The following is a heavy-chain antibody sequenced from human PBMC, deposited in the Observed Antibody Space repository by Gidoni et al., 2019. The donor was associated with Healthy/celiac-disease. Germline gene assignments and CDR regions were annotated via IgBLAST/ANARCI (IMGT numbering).Heavy chain of an antibody. CDR1: GFTFSNAW. D-gene: IGHD6-19*01. CDR3: TTGRGGVAGTRGRDY. V-gene: IGHV3-15*01. Sequence: EVQLVESGGGLVKPGGSLRLSCAASGFTFSNAWMSWVRQAPGKGLEWVGRIKSKTDGRTTDYAAPVKGRFTISRDDSKNTLYLQMNSLKTEDTAVYYCTTGRGGVAGTRGRDYWGQGTLVTVSS. J-gene: IGHJ4*02. CDR2: IKSKTDGRTT.